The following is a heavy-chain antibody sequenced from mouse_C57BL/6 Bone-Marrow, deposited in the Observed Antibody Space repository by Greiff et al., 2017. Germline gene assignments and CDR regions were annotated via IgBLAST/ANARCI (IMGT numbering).Heavy chain of an antibody. CDR1: GYTFTSYW. Sequence: VQLQQSGAELVKPGASVKMSCKASGYTFTSYWITWVKQRPGQGLEWIGDIYPGSGSTNYNEKFKSKATLTVDTSSSTAYMQLSSLTSEDSAVYYCAREEMRGMVSWCCDVGGTGTTVTVSS. J-gene: IGHJ1*03. CDR2: IYPGSGST. D-gene: IGHD2-2*01. CDR3: AREEMRGMVSWCCDV. V-gene: IGHV1-55*01.